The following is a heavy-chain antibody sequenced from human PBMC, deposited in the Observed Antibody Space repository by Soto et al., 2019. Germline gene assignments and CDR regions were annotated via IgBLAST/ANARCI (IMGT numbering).Heavy chain of an antibody. Sequence: QITLKESGPTLVKPTQTLTLTCTFSGFSLSTSGVGVGWIRQPPGKALEWLALIYWDDDKRYSPSLKSRLTITQXXSXNXXVLTMTNTDPVDTATYYCANSKRVRYYSDGYGMDVWGQGTTVTVSS. V-gene: IGHV2-5*02. CDR1: GFSLSTSGVG. CDR3: ANSKRVRYYSDGYGMDV. CDR2: IYWDDDK. J-gene: IGHJ6*02.